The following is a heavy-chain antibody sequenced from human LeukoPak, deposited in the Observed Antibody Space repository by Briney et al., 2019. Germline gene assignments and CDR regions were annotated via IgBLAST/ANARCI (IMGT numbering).Heavy chain of an antibody. D-gene: IGHD3-9*01. Sequence: PGRSLRLSCAASGFTFDDYAMHWVRQAPGKGLEWVSGISWNSGGIGYADSVKGRFTISRDNAKNSLYLQMNSLRAEDTALYYCAKDSGLRYFDWLSSFDYWGQGTLVTVSS. CDR2: ISWNSGGI. CDR1: GFTFDDYA. V-gene: IGHV3-9*01. J-gene: IGHJ4*02. CDR3: AKDSGLRYFDWLSSFDY.